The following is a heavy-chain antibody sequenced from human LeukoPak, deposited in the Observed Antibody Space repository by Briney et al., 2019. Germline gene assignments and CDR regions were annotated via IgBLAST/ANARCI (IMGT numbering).Heavy chain of an antibody. J-gene: IGHJ5*02. D-gene: IGHD6-13*01. CDR2: IIPILGIA. CDR1: GYTFTSYY. Sequence: AASVKVCCKASGYTFTSYYMHWVRQAPGQGLEWMGRIIPILGIANYAQKFQGRVTITADKSTSTAYMELSSLRSEDTAVYYCAREPIAADNWFDPWGQGTLVTVSS. V-gene: IGHV1-69*04. CDR3: AREPIAADNWFDP.